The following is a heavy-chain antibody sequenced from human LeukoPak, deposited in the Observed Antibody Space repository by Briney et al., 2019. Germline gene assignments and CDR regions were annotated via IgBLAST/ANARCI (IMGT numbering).Heavy chain of an antibody. CDR3: AKDGGLWVSAHWGDS. D-gene: IGHD7-27*01. V-gene: IGHV3-23*01. CDR1: GFTFSSYT. CDR2: ITTGGPNT. J-gene: IGHJ4*02. Sequence: GGSLRLSCTASGFTFSSYTMSWVRQTPGKGLKWVSTITTGGPNTYYADSVKGRFTVSRDDSKNTLYLQMNSLRAEDTAVYYCAKDGGLWVSAHWGDSWGRGTLVTVS.